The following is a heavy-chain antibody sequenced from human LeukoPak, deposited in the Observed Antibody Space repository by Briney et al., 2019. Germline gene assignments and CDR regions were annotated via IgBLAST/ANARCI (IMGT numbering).Heavy chain of an antibody. D-gene: IGHD6-13*01. CDR3: ARDGGPSVSSWYGGGYYYYYMDV. Sequence: ASVKVSCKASGYTFTSYGIIWVRQAPGQGLEWMGWISAYNGNTNYAQKLQGRVTMTTDTSTSTAYMELRSLRSDDTAVYYCARDGGPSVSSWYGGGYYYYYMDVWGKGTTVTVSS. CDR1: GYTFTSYG. V-gene: IGHV1-18*01. CDR2: ISAYNGNT. J-gene: IGHJ6*03.